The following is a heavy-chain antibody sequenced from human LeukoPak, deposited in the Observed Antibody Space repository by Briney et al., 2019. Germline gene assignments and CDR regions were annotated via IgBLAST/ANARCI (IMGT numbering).Heavy chain of an antibody. CDR2: IFPGDSDT. CDR1: GYRSTNYW. V-gene: IGHV5-51*01. Sequence: GESLKISCKGSGYRSTNYWIGWVRQMPEKGLEWMGIIFPGDSDTRYSPSFQGQVTISADKSTSTAYLQWSSLRASDTAMYFCASSSYSYYGMDVWGQGTTVTVSS. D-gene: IGHD2-21*01. J-gene: IGHJ6*02. CDR3: ASSSYSYYGMDV.